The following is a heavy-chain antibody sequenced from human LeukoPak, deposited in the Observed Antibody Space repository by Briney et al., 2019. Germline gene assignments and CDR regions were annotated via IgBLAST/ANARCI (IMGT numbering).Heavy chain of an antibody. CDR2: IYYSGIT. CDR3: ARHQTFAFFSSFDS. J-gene: IGHJ4*02. CDR1: GDSINSRSYY. V-gene: IGHV4-39*01. D-gene: IGHD2/OR15-2a*01. Sequence: SETLSLTCTVSGDSINSRSYYWGWIRQPPGKGLEWIGSIYYSGITYYNPSLKSRVTISVDTSENQFSLRLISVTAADTGVYFCARHQTFAFFSSFDSWGQGSLVTVSS.